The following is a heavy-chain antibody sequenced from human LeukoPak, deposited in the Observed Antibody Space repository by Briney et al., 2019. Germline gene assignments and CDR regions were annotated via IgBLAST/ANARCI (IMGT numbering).Heavy chain of an antibody. J-gene: IGHJ4*02. CDR3: ARDYGGSSPFDY. CDR2: ISKSGSTI. Sequence: GGSLRLSCTASGFTFSSYWISWVRQAPGKGLEWISYISKSGSTIYYADSVKGRFTISRDNAKNSLYLQMNSLRAEDTAVYYCARDYGGSSPFDYWGQGTLVTVSS. V-gene: IGHV3-48*04. D-gene: IGHD4-23*01. CDR1: GFTFSSYW.